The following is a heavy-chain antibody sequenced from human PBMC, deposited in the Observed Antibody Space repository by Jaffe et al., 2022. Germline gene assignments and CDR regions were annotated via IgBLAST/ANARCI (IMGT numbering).Heavy chain of an antibody. CDR2: ISSSGSTI. J-gene: IGHJ3*02. D-gene: IGHD3-22*01. Sequence: EVQLVESGGGLVQPGGSLRLSCAASGFTFSSYEMNWVRQAPGKGLEWVSYISSSGSTIYYADSVKGRFTISRDNAKNSLYLQMNSLRAEDTAVYYCASIALYYYDSSGPQGAFDIWGQGTMVTVSS. CDR3: ASIALYYYDSSGPQGAFDI. CDR1: GFTFSSYE. V-gene: IGHV3-48*03.